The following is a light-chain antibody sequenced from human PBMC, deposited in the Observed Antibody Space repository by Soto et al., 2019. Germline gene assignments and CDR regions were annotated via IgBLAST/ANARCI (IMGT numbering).Light chain of an antibody. CDR1: QSVSSSY. CDR3: QHHGT. CDR2: GAS. Sequence: EIVLTQSPGTLSLSPGERATLSCRASQSVSSSYLGWYQQKAGQAPRLLIYGASSRATGIPDRFSGSGSGTDFTLTISRLEPEDFAVYYCQHHGTFGQGTKVEIK. J-gene: IGKJ1*01. V-gene: IGKV3-20*01.